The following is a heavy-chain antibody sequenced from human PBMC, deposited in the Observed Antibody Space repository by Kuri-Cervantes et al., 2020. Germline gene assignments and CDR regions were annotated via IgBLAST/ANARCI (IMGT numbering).Heavy chain of an antibody. CDR1: GYTFTSYD. Sequence: ASVQVSCKASGYTFTSYDINWVRQATGQGLEWMGWMNPNSGNTGYAQKFQGRVTMTSNTSISTAYMELSSLRTEDTAVYYCARVVAATENWSDPWGQGTLVTVSS. CDR3: ARVVAATENWSDP. J-gene: IGHJ5*02. V-gene: IGHV1-8*01. D-gene: IGHD2-15*01. CDR2: MNPNSGNT.